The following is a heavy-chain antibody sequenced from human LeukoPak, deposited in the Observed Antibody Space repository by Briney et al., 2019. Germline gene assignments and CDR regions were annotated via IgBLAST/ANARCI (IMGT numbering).Heavy chain of an antibody. V-gene: IGHV3-7*04. J-gene: IGHJ4*02. CDR2: IKQDGSEK. D-gene: IGHD4-17*01. CDR3: ARGLRRFDY. Sequence: GFLRLSCAASGFTFTSYWMSWVRQAPGKGLEWVANIKQDGSEKYYVDSVKGRFTISRDNAKNSLYLQMNSLRAEDAAVYYCARGLRRFDYWGQGTLVTVSS. CDR1: GFTFTSYW.